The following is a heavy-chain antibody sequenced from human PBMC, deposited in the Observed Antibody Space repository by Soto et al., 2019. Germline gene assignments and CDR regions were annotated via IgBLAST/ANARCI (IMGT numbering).Heavy chain of an antibody. V-gene: IGHV4-34*01. CDR2: INHSGST. CDR1: GGSFSGYY. CDR3: ASLGEATYYYSYGMDV. D-gene: IGHD3-10*01. J-gene: IGHJ6*02. Sequence: SETLSLTCAVYGGSFSGYYWSWIRQPPGKGLEWIGEINHSGSTNYNPSLKSRVTISVDTSKNQFSLKLSSVTAADTAVYYCASLGEATYYYSYGMDVWGQGTTLTVSS.